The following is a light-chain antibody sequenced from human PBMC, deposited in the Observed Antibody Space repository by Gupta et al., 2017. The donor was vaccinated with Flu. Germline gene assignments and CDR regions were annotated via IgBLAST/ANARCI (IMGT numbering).Light chain of an antibody. J-gene: IGKJ1*01. CDR1: QTILSW. Sequence: DIQMTQSPSTLSASVGDRVTITCRASQTILSWLAWYQQKPGKAPKLLIYKASTLESGVPSRFSGGGYGTEFTLTISSLQPDDFATYYCQQDNSYSPTFGQGTKVEIK. V-gene: IGKV1-5*03. CDR3: QQDNSYSPT. CDR2: KAS.